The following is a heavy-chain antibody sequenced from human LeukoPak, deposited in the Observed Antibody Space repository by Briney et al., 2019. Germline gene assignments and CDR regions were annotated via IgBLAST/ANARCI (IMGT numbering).Heavy chain of an antibody. V-gene: IGHV3-30*02. CDR2: IRFDGSNK. J-gene: IGHJ4*02. D-gene: IGHD3-3*01. CDR3: AKDDSAYYDFFDY. CDR1: GFTFSAYG. Sequence: GGSLRLSCAASGFTFSAYGMHWVRQAPGRGLEWVAFIRFDGSNKYYADSVKGRFIISRDDSRNMLYLQMNSLRIEDTAVYYCAKDDSAYYDFFDYWGQGTLVTVSS.